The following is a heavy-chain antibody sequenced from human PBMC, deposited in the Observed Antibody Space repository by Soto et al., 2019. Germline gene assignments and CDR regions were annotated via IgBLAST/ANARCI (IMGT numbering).Heavy chain of an antibody. D-gene: IGHD3-10*01. V-gene: IGHV3-48*02. CDR3: ARGDITMVRGGWIRPQTPYYFDY. CDR1: GFTFSSYS. CDR2: ISSSSSTI. Sequence: GGSLRLSCAASGFTFSSYSMNWVRQAPGKGLEWVSYISSSSSTIYYADSVKGRFTISRDNAKNSLYLQMNSLRDEDTAVYYCARGDITMVRGGWIRPQTPYYFDYWGQGTLVTVSS. J-gene: IGHJ4*02.